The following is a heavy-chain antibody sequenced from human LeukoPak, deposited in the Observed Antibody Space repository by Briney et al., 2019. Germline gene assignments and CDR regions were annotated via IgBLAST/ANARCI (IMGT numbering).Heavy chain of an antibody. CDR2: TSSDLNAK. CDR3: ARDGYYGSGSPPSLYFDY. CDR1: GFTFRNYV. Sequence: GGSLRLSCAASGFTFRNYVIHWVRQAPGKGLEWVAVTSSDLNAKLYADSVKGRFTISRDNSRSTLYLQMNSLRPEDTAIYYCARDGYYGSGSPPSLYFDYWGQGTLVTVSS. J-gene: IGHJ4*02. V-gene: IGHV3-30-3*01. D-gene: IGHD3-10*01.